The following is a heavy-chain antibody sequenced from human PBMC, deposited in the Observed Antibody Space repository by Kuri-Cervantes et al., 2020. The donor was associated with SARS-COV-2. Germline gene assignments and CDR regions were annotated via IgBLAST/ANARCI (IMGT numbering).Heavy chain of an antibody. CDR3: ARGVWSQWLRSRLGMDV. CDR2: IYYSGST. D-gene: IGHD5-12*01. V-gene: IGHV4-59*01. Sequence: GSLRLSCTVSGGSISSYYWSWIRQPPGKGLEWIGYIYYSGSTNYNPSLKSRVTISVDTSKNQFSLKLSSVTAADTAVYYCARGVWSQWLRSRLGMDVWGQGTTVTVSS. CDR1: GGSISSYY. J-gene: IGHJ6*02.